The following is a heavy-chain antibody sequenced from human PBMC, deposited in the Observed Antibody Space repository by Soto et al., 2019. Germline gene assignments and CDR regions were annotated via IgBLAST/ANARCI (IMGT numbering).Heavy chain of an antibody. D-gene: IGHD3-10*01. CDR1: EGTSGTIV. Sequence: QVQLVQSGAEVKKPGSSLRVSAKVLEGTSGTIVSSWVRKAPEQGLDWRGGIIPIFGTANYAQKFQGRVTITADESTSTAYMELSSLRSEDTAVYYCAAGIPQTNYYYYYGMDVWGQGTTVTVSS. CDR2: IIPIFGTA. J-gene: IGHJ6*02. V-gene: IGHV1-69*01. CDR3: AAGIPQTNYYYYYGMDV.